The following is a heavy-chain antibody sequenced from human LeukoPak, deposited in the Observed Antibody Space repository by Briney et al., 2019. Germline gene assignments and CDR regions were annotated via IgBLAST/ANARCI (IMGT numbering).Heavy chain of an antibody. CDR3: ARGFDGGLAPARLDY. V-gene: IGHV4-61*02. Sequence: SQTLSLTCTVSGGSISSGSYYWSWIRQRAGKGLEWIGRIYTSGSTNYNPSLKSRVTISVDTSKNQFSLKLSSVTAADTAVYYCARGFDGGLAPARLDYWGQGTLVTVSS. D-gene: IGHD3/OR15-3a*01. CDR2: IYTSGST. J-gene: IGHJ4*02. CDR1: GGSISSGSYY.